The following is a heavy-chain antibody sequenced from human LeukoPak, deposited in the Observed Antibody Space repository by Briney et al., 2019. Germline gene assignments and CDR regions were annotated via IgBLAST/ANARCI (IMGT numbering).Heavy chain of an antibody. Sequence: GGSLRLSCAASGFTFSSYAMHWVRQAPGKGLEWVAVISYDGSNKYYADSVKGRFTISRDNSKNTLYLQMNSLRAEDTAVYYCARDYYDSSGLDYWGQGTLVTVSS. CDR3: ARDYYDSSGLDY. V-gene: IGHV3-30*04. CDR1: GFTFSSYA. J-gene: IGHJ4*02. D-gene: IGHD3-22*01. CDR2: ISYDGSNK.